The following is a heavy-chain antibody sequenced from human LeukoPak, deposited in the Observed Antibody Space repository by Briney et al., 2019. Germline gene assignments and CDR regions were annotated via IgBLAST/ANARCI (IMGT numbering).Heavy chain of an antibody. CDR1: GGSISSSSYY. CDR3: ARDRGSGWPDAFDI. V-gene: IGHV4-39*07. CDR2: IYYSGST. J-gene: IGHJ3*02. Sequence: SETLSLTCTISGGSISSSSYYWGWIRQPPGKGLEWIGSIYYSGSTYYNPSLKSRVTISVDTSKNQFSLKLSSVTAADTAVYYCARDRGSGWPDAFDIWGQGTMVTVSS. D-gene: IGHD6-19*01.